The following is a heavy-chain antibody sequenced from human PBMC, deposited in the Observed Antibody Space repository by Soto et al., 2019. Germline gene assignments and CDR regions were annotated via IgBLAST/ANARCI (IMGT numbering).Heavy chain of an antibody. CDR1: GGSISSYY. Sequence: LSLPCTVSGGSISSYYWSWIRQPPGKGLEWIGYIYYSGSTNYNPSLKSRVTISVDTSKNQFSLKLSSVTAADTAVYYCARDHPTYYYYGMDVWGQGTTVTVSS. V-gene: IGHV4-59*01. CDR3: ARDHPTYYYYGMDV. CDR2: IYYSGST. J-gene: IGHJ6*02.